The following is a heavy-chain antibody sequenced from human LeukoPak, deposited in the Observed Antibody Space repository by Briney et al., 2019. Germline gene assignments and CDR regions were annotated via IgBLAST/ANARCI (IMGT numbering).Heavy chain of an antibody. V-gene: IGHV3-23*01. J-gene: IGHJ3*02. Sequence: GGSLRLSCAASGFTFSSYAMSWVRQAPGMGLEWVSGIGGSGGSTYYADSVKGRFTMSRGNSRNTLYLQMNSLRAEDTAVYYCAGARDILTGYYFAFDIWGQGTMVTVSS. D-gene: IGHD3-9*01. CDR3: AGARDILTGYYFAFDI. CDR2: IGGSGGST. CDR1: GFTFSSYA.